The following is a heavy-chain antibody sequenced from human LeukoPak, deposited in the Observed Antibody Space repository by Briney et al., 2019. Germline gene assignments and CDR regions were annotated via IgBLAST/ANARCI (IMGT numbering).Heavy chain of an antibody. CDR2: INPSGGST. Sequence: ASVKVSCKTSGYTFTGFYIHWVRQAPGQGLEWMGIINPSGGSTSYAQKFQGRVTMTRDTSTSTVYMELSSLRSEDTAVYYCARDMTRWGRLFDYWGQGTLVTVSS. D-gene: IGHD3-16*01. V-gene: IGHV1-46*01. CDR1: GYTFTGFY. CDR3: ARDMTRWGRLFDY. J-gene: IGHJ4*02.